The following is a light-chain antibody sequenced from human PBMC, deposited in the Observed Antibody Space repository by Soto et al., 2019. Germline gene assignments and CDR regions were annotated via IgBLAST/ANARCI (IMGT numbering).Light chain of an antibody. V-gene: IGLV2-14*01. CDR3: SSCTSSSTLV. CDR1: SSDVGGYNF. CDR2: DVT. Sequence: QSALTQPASVSGSPGQSITISCTGTSSDVGGYNFVSWYQQHPGKAPKLMIYDVTNRPSGVSNRFSGSKSGNTDSLTISGLQAEDEADYYCSSCTSSSTLVVGGGTKLTVL. J-gene: IGLJ2*01.